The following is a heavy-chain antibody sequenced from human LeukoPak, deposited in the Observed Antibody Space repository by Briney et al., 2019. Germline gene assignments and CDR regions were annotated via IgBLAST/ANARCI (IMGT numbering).Heavy chain of an antibody. J-gene: IGHJ4*02. V-gene: IGHV4-39*07. D-gene: IGHD6-13*01. CDR1: GGSISSGDYY. Sequence: SETLSLTCTVSGGSISSGDYYWSWIRQPPGKGLEWIGEINHSGSTNYNPSLKSRVTISVDTSKNQFSLKLSSVTAADTAVYYCARDFKGSNWEGLDYWGQGTLVTVSS. CDR2: INHSGST. CDR3: ARDFKGSNWEGLDY.